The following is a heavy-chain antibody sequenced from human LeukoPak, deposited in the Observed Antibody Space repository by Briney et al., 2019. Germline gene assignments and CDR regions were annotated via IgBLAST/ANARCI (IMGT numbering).Heavy chain of an antibody. D-gene: IGHD6-19*01. J-gene: IGHJ4*02. CDR1: GFTFSYYG. Sequence: GGSLRLSCAASGFTFSYYGMHWVRQAPGKGLEWVAVISYDGSNEYYADSVKGRFTISRDNSNNTLYLQMNSLRVEDTAVYYCARSKDPINSGYSSGWYYFDYWGQGTLVTVSS. CDR2: ISYDGSNE. CDR3: ARSKDPINSGYSSGWYYFDY. V-gene: IGHV3-30*03.